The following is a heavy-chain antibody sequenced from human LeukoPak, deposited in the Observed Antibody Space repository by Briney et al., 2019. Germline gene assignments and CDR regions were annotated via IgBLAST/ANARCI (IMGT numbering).Heavy chain of an antibody. CDR3: AKDRGHYYDSSGHFDY. CDR1: GFTFDDYA. CDR2: ISWNSGSI. V-gene: IGHV3-9*01. J-gene: IGHJ4*02. D-gene: IGHD3-22*01. Sequence: GGSLRLSCAASGFTFDDYAMHWVRQAPGKGLEWVSGISWNSGSIGYADSVKGRFTISRDNAKNSLYLQMNSLRAEDTALYCCAKDRGHYYDSSGHFDYWGQGTLVTVSS.